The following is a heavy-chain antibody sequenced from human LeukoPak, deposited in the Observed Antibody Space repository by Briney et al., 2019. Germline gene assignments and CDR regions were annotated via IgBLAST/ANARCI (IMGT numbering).Heavy chain of an antibody. Sequence: SETLSLTCTVSGGSISSYYWSWIWQPPGKGLEWIGYIYYSGSTNYNPSLKSRVTISVDTSKNQFSLKLSSVTAADTAVYYCARDLGIYSYGFYYYYGMDVWGQGTTVTVSS. J-gene: IGHJ6*02. CDR2: IYYSGST. D-gene: IGHD5-18*01. CDR1: GGSISSYY. V-gene: IGHV4-59*01. CDR3: ARDLGIYSYGFYYYYGMDV.